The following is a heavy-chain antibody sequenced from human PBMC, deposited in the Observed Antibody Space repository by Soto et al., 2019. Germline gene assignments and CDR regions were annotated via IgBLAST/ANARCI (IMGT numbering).Heavy chain of an antibody. J-gene: IGHJ3*02. D-gene: IGHD2-8*02. V-gene: IGHV3-23*01. Sequence: GGSLRLSCAASGFFCSSYDMSWVRQAPGKGLEWVSAILVDGRTFYVDSVKGRFTISRDSSQNTVYLQMNSLTVGDTALYYCAKATATGGGAFDICGQGTMVTVSS. CDR3: AKATATGGGAFDI. CDR2: ILVDGRT. CDR1: GFFCSSYD.